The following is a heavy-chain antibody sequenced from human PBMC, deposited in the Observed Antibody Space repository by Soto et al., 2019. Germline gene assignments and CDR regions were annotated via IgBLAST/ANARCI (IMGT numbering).Heavy chain of an antibody. CDR1: GGSFSGYY. Sequence: SETLSLTCAVYGGSFSGYYWSWIRQPPGKGLEWIGEINHSGSTNYNPPLKSRVTISVDTSKTQFSLKLSSVTAADTAMYYCARYVWGSYRSRPRFDYWGQGTLVTVSS. D-gene: IGHD3-16*02. V-gene: IGHV4-34*01. CDR3: ARYVWGSYRSRPRFDY. CDR2: INHSGST. J-gene: IGHJ4*02.